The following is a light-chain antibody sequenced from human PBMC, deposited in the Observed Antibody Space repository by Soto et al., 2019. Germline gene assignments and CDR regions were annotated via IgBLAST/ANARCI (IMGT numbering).Light chain of an antibody. CDR2: DAS. J-gene: IGKJ4*01. CDR1: QSVDNY. Sequence: EIVLTQSPATLSLSPGERATLSCRVSQSVDNYLAWYQQKPGQAPRLLIYDASERATGIPARFSGSGSGTNFTLTISALEPEDFAVYYCQQRINWPSFGGGTKVEIK. CDR3: QQRINWPS. V-gene: IGKV3-11*01.